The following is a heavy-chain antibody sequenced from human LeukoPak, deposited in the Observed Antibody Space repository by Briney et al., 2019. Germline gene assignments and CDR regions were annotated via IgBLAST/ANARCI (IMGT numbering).Heavy chain of an antibody. Sequence: ASVRVSCKTSGYSENFYGITWVRQVAGQGLEWMGWISAQHGQTEYAPNSQDRVTMTTDTYTNTAYMELRSLRSDDTAVYYCAGSLGYCTSNVCYLKYWGQGTLVTVSS. CDR1: GYSENFYG. D-gene: IGHD2-8*01. CDR3: AGSLGYCTSNVCYLKY. V-gene: IGHV1-18*01. J-gene: IGHJ4*02. CDR2: ISAQHGQT.